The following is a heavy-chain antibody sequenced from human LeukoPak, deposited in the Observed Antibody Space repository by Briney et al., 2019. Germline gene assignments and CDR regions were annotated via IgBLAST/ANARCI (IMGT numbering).Heavy chain of an antibody. CDR1: GFTLSYSD. CDR3: GKDVVVQD. Sequence: AGSLRLSCAACGFTLSYSDMNWLRQTPGKGLEWVSTISASGGVTYSADSVKGRFTISRYNSKNTLFLQMNSLRAEETVLYCSGKDVVVQDWGQGTLVIVSS. V-gene: IGHV3-23*01. J-gene: IGHJ4*02. D-gene: IGHD2-2*01. CDR2: ISASGGVT.